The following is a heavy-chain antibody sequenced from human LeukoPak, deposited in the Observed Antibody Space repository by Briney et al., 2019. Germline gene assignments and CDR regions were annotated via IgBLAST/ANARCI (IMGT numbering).Heavy chain of an antibody. J-gene: IGHJ6*02. CDR3: AKFGADYDMYV. CDR2: IYYSGST. CDR1: GGSISSSSYY. V-gene: IGHV4-39*07. Sequence: SETLPLTCTVSGGSISSSSYYWGWIRQPPGKGLEWIGSIYYSGSTYYNPSLKSRVTISVDTSKNQFSLKLSSMTAADTAIYYCAKFGADYDMYVWGQGITVAVSS. D-gene: IGHD3-16*01.